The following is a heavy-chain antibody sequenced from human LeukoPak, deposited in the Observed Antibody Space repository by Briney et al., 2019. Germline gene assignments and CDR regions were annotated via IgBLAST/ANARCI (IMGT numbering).Heavy chain of an antibody. D-gene: IGHD6-19*01. CDR1: GYTFTDYH. Sequence: ASVKVSCKASGYTFTDYHIHWVRQAPGQGLEWMGWINPNSGGTNYAQKFHGRVTMTRDTSINTAYMELSSLTSNDTALYYCARFRHIAVAGTPHFDYWGQGPLVTVS. CDR3: ARFRHIAVAGTPHFDY. J-gene: IGHJ4*02. V-gene: IGHV1-2*02. CDR2: INPNSGGT.